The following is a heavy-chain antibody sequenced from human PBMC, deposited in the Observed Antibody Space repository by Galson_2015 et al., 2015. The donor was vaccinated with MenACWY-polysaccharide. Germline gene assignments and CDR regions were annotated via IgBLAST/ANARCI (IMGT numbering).Heavy chain of an antibody. CDR3: AKGAAHYGSGNYYDY. D-gene: IGHD3-10*01. J-gene: IGHJ4*02. CDR1: GLTFSSDG. V-gene: IGHV3-23*01. CDR2: VRPTTGNT. Sequence: SLRLSCAGAGLTFSSDGKGWGGQAPGNGLGRESGVRPTTGNTYYADSVRGRFTISRDNSKNTLYLQMDSLRVEDTALYYCAKGAAHYGSGNYYDYWGQGTQVTVSS.